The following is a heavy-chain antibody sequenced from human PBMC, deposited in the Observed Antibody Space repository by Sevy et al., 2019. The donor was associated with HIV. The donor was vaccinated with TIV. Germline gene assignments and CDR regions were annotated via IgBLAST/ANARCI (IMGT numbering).Heavy chain of an antibody. CDR3: ARLGIAAAGDYYYMDV. J-gene: IGHJ6*03. CDR1: GLTFSSYW. Sequence: GGSLRLSCAASGLTFSSYWMHWVRQAPGKGLVWVSRINSDGSSTSYADSVKGRFTISRDNAKNTLYLQMNSLRAEDTAVYYCARLGIAAAGDYYYMDVWGKGTTVTVSS. V-gene: IGHV3-74*01. CDR2: INSDGSST. D-gene: IGHD6-13*01.